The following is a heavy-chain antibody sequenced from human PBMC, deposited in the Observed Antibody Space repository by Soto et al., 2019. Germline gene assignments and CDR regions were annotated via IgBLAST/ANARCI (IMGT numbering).Heavy chain of an antibody. CDR1: GDSISATSYY. D-gene: IGHD3-10*01. CDR3: TRQVITVPNWFDS. J-gene: IGHJ5*01. Sequence: QLQLQESGPGLVKPSETLSLTYTVSGDSISATSYYWAWIRQPPGKGLEWIGSIYNNGGTYYNPSLRSQVTISVDTSENQFSLTLRSVTAADTALYYCTRQVITVPNWFDSWGQGTLVTVSS. V-gene: IGHV4-39*01. CDR2: IYNNGGT.